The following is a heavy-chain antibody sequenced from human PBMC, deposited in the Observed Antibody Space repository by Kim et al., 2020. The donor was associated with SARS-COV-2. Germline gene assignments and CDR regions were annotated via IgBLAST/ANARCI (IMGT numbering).Heavy chain of an antibody. Sequence: GGSLRLSCAASGFTFSSYSMNWVRQAPGKGLEWVSSISSSSSYIYYADSVKGRFTISRDNAKNSLYLQMNSLRAEDTAVYYCARGGTYCSGGSCYSPAWGQGTLVTVSS. V-gene: IGHV3-21*01. CDR2: ISSSSSYI. D-gene: IGHD2-15*01. J-gene: IGHJ5*02. CDR1: GFTFSSYS. CDR3: ARGGTYCSGGSCYSPA.